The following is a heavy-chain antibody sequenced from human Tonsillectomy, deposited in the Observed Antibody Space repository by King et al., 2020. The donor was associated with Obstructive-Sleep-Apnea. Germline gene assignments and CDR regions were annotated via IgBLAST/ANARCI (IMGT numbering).Heavy chain of an antibody. J-gene: IGHJ4*02. V-gene: IGHV3-9*01. D-gene: IGHD4-17*01. CDR1: GFRFEEYA. Sequence: VQLVESGGGLVLPGRSLRLSCAASGFRFEEYAMHWVRQVPGKGPEWVSGISWNSNSICYVDSVQGRFRISRDNGKNALFLQMNSLRAEDTALYYCAKDIEKGEGYGDFDYWGQGTLVTVSS. CDR3: AKDIEKGEGYGDFDY. CDR2: ISWNSNSI.